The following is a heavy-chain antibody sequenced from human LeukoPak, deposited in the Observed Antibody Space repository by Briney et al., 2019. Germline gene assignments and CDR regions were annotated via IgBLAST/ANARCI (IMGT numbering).Heavy chain of an antibody. D-gene: IGHD6-19*01. CDR2: ISYDGSNK. CDR3: ARNPVALYYFDY. J-gene: IGHJ4*02. Sequence: GGSLRLSCAASGLTFRSYAMHWVRQASGKGLEWVAVISYDGSNKYFADSVKGRFTISRDNSKNTLYLQMNSLRAEDTAVYYCARNPVALYYFDYWGQGTLVTVSS. CDR1: GLTFRSYA. V-gene: IGHV3-30-3*01.